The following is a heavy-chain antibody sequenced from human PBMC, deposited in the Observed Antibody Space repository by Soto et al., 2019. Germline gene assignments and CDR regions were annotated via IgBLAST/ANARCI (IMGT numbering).Heavy chain of an antibody. CDR3: ARHIRDGSGSYRLDY. CDR2: IYYSGST. J-gene: IGHJ4*02. V-gene: IGHV4-59*08. CDR1: GGSISSYY. Sequence: SETLSLTCTVSGGSISSYYWSWIRQPPGKGLEWIGYIYYSGSTNYNPSLKSRVTISVDTSKNQFSLKLSSVTAADTAVYYCARHIRDGSGSYRLDYWGQGTLVTVSS. D-gene: IGHD3-10*01.